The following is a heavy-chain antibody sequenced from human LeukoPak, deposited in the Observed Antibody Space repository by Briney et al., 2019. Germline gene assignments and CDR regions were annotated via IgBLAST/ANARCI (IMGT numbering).Heavy chain of an antibody. CDR3: ARADDLRGSYDYYYYGMDV. V-gene: IGHV1-2*02. CDR1: GYTFTGYY. CDR2: INPNSGGT. Sequence: EASVKVSCKASGYTFTGYYMHWVRQSPGQGLEWMGWINPNSGGTNYAQKFQGRVTMTRVTSTSTAYMELRSLRSDDTAVYYCARADDLRGSYDYYYYGMDVWGQGTTVTVSS. J-gene: IGHJ6*02. D-gene: IGHD1-26*01.